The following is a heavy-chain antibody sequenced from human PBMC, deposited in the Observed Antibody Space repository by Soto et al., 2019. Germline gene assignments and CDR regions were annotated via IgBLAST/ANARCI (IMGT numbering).Heavy chain of an antibody. Sequence: EVQLLESGGGLVQPGGSLRLSCAASGFTFSSYAMSWVRQAPGKGLEWVSAISGSGGSTYYADSVKGRFTISRDNSKNTLYLQMNSLRAEDTAVYYCAKSIRFYYGSDDAFDIWGQGTMVTVSS. CDR3: AKSIRFYYGSDDAFDI. D-gene: IGHD3-10*01. J-gene: IGHJ3*02. V-gene: IGHV3-23*01. CDR1: GFTFSSYA. CDR2: ISGSGGST.